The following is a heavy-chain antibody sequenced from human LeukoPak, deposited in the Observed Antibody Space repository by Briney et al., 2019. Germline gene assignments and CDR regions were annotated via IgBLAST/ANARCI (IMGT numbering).Heavy chain of an antibody. D-gene: IGHD3-10*01. J-gene: IGHJ4*02. CDR2: INPNSGGT. CDR1: GYTFTGYY. CDR3: ARVPRRTMVRGVIAHPTFDY. V-gene: IGHV1-2*02. Sequence: GASVKVSCKASGYTFTGYYTHWVRQAPGQGLEWMGWINPNSGGTNYAQKFQGRVTMTRDTSISTAYMELSRLRSDDTAVHYCARVPRRTMVRGVIAHPTFDYWGQGTLVTVSS.